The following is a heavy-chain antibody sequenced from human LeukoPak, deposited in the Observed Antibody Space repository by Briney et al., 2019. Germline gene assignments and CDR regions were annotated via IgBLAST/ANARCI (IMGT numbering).Heavy chain of an antibody. D-gene: IGHD3-22*01. Sequence: GGSLRLSCAASGFTFRNYWMHWVRQAPGKGLVWVSRINSDGTYTNYADSVKGRFTISRDNAKNTLYLQMNSLRAEDTAVYYCARDLDSSGYSTYFDYWGQGTLVTVSS. J-gene: IGHJ4*02. CDR1: GFTFRNYW. CDR3: ARDLDSSGYSTYFDY. CDR2: INSDGTYT. V-gene: IGHV3-74*01.